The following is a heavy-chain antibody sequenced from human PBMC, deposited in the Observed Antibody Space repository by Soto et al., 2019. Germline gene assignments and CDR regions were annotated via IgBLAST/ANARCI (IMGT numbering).Heavy chain of an antibody. CDR1: GGSISSGGYY. Sequence: PSETLSLTCTVSGGSISSGGYYWSWIRQHPGKGLEWIGYIYYSGSTYYNPSLKSRVTISVDTSKNQFSLKLSSVTAADTAVYYCARVAQGQQLVPYYFDYWGQGTLVTVSS. J-gene: IGHJ4*02. CDR2: IYYSGST. V-gene: IGHV4-31*03. D-gene: IGHD6-13*01. CDR3: ARVAQGQQLVPYYFDY.